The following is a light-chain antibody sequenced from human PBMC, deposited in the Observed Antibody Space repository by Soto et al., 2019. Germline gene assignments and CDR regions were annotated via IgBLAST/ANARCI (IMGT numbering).Light chain of an antibody. Sequence: EIVMTQSPATLSVSPWESATLSCRASQNINSNLAWYQQKPGQAPRLLIYRASTMATGIPARFSGSGSGTEFTLTISSLQSEDFAVYYCQQYHDWPPYTFGQGTKVDIK. V-gene: IGKV3-15*01. CDR2: RAS. J-gene: IGKJ2*01. CDR1: QNINSN. CDR3: QQYHDWPPYT.